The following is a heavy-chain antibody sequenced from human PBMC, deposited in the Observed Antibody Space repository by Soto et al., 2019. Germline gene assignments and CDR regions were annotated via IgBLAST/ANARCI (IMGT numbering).Heavy chain of an antibody. V-gene: IGHV4-30-2*01. D-gene: IGHD3-10*01. CDR2: IYHSGST. J-gene: IGHJ4*02. CDR1: GGSISSGGYS. CDR3: ARVGDYYGSGSYQVDY. Sequence: SLTCAVSGGSISSGGYSWSWIRQPPGKGLEWIGYIYHSGSTYYNPSLKSRVTISVDRSKNQFSLKLSSVTAADTAVYYCARVGDYYGSGSYQVDYWGQGTLVTVSS.